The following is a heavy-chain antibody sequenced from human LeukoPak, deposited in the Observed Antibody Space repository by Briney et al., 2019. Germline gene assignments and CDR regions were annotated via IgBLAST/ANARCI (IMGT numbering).Heavy chain of an antibody. Sequence: PSETLSLTCTVSGDSISSSSYYWGWIRQPPGKGLEWIGSIYYRGSTYYNPSLKSRVTISVDTSKNQFSLKLSSVTAADTAVYYCARRNNMDVWGQGTTVTVSS. D-gene: IGHD1/OR15-1a*01. J-gene: IGHJ6*02. V-gene: IGHV4-39*01. CDR2: IYYRGST. CDR3: ARRNNMDV. CDR1: GDSISSSSYY.